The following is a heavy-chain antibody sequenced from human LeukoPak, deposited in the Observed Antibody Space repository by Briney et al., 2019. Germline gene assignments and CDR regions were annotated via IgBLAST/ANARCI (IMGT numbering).Heavy chain of an antibody. V-gene: IGHV3-11*04. J-gene: IGHJ4*02. CDR3: ARIWYSSGYCSPFDY. Sequence: PGGSLRLSCEVSGFTFSDYYMSWIRQAPGKGLEWVSYIIDSASPIFYADSVKGRFTISRDNSKNTLYLQMNSLRADDTAVYYCARIWYSSGYCSPFDYWGQGTLVTVSS. D-gene: IGHD3-22*01. CDR2: IIDSASPI. CDR1: GFTFSDYY.